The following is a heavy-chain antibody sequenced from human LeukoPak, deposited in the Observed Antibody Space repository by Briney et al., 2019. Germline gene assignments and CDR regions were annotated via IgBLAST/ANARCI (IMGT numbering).Heavy chain of an antibody. Sequence: GGSLRLSCAASGFTFSNYWMSGVRQAPGKGLEWVANIKQDGSEKYYVDSVRGRFTISRDNAKISLYLQMNSLRAEDTAVYYCAKAIYAVVVKDWGQGTLVTVSS. V-gene: IGHV3-7*01. CDR3: AKAIYAVVVKD. J-gene: IGHJ4*02. D-gene: IGHD3-22*01. CDR2: IKQDGSEK. CDR1: GFTFSNYW.